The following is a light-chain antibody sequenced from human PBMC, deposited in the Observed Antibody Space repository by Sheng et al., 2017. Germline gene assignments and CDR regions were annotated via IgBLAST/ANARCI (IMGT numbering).Light chain of an antibody. CDR2: ESY. J-gene: IGLJ2*01. CDR1: SSNIGNNY. CDR3: GTWDSSLANAV. Sequence: QSVLTQPPSVSAAPGQKVTISCSGSSSNIGNNYVSWYQQLPGTAPKLLIYESYKRPSGIPDRFSGSKSGTSATLGITGLQTGDEADYYCGTWDSSLANAVLGGGTKLTVL. V-gene: IGLV1-51*02.